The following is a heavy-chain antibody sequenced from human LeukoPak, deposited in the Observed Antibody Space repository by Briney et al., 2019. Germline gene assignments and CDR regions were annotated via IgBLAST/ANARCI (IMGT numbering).Heavy chain of an antibody. CDR3: ARGGGDAFDI. CDR2: IYYSGST. J-gene: IGHJ3*02. Sequence: SETLSLTCTVSGGSISSGDYYWSWIRQPLGKALEWIGYIYYSGSTYYNPSLKSRVTISVDTSKNQFSLKLSSVTAADTAVYYCARGGGDAFDIWGQGTMVTVSS. CDR1: GGSISSGDYY. D-gene: IGHD5-12*01. V-gene: IGHV4-30-4*02.